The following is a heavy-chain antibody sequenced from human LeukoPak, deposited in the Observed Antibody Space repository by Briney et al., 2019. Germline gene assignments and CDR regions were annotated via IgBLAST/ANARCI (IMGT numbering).Heavy chain of an antibody. J-gene: IGHJ1*01. Sequence: GGSLRLSCIASGVAIGSSWMSWVRQSPGKRLEWVANVNPGGSVQNYVDSVTGRFTISRDNAKNSLYLQMNNLRADDTAVYYCATTFPYCSEDNCALGGQGTLVTVTS. CDR2: VNPGGSVQ. CDR1: GVAIGSSW. CDR3: ATTFPYCSEDNCAL. D-gene: IGHD2-15*01. V-gene: IGHV3-7*01.